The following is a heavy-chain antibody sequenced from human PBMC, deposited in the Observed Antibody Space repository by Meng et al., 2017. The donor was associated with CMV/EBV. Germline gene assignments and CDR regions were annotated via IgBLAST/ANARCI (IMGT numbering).Heavy chain of an antibody. Sequence: GGSLRLSCTASGFTFGDYAMSWVRQAPGKGLEWVGFIRSKAYGGTTEYAASVKGRFTISRDDSKSIAYLQMNSLKTEDTAVYYCTRAKVVVPAANYKEYYFDYWGQGTLVIVSS. CDR1: GFTFGDYA. J-gene: IGHJ4*02. D-gene: IGHD2-2*01. CDR3: TRAKVVVPAANYKEYYFDY. V-gene: IGHV3-49*04. CDR2: IRSKAYGGTT.